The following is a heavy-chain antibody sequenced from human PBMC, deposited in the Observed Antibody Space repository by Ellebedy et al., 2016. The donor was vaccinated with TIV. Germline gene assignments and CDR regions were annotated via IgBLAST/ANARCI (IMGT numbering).Heavy chain of an antibody. J-gene: IGHJ6*02. CDR1: GYTFTGYY. V-gene: IGHV1-2*04. CDR2: INPNSGGT. Sequence: ASVKVSXXASGYTFTGYYMHWVRQAPGQGLEWMGWINPNSGGTNYAQKFQGWVTMTRDTSISTAYMELSRLRSDDTAVYYCARGWVVTALGIDYGMDVWGQGTTVTVSS. D-gene: IGHD2-21*02. CDR3: ARGWVVTALGIDYGMDV.